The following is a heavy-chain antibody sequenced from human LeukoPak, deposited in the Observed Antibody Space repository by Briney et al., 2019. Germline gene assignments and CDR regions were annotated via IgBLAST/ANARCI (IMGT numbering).Heavy chain of an antibody. CDR2: ISYDGSNK. CDR1: GFTFSSYG. D-gene: IGHD5-12*01. V-gene: IGHV3-30*18. J-gene: IGHJ4*02. CDR3: AKDWGYSGYWFDY. Sequence: GGSLRLSCVASGFTFSSYGMHWVRQAPGKGLEWVAVISYDGSNKYYADSVEGRFTISRDNSKNTLYLQMNSLRTEDTAVYYCAKDWGYSGYWFDYWGQGTLVTVSS.